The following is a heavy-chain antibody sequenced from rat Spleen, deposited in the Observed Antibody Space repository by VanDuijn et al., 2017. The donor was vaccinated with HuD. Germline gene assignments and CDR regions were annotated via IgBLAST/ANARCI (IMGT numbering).Heavy chain of an antibody. CDR1: GFTFSHYY. J-gene: IGHJ2*01. CDR2: ISTGGGNT. Sequence: EVQLVESGGGLVQPGRSMTLSCSASGFTFSHYYMAWVRQAPTKGLEWVASISTGGGNTYYRDSVKGRFTISRDNAKNTQYLQMDSLRSEDTATYYCATHGTMAARSGYYFDYWGQGVVVTVSS. V-gene: IGHV5-25*01. D-gene: IGHD1-2*01. CDR3: ATHGTMAARSGYYFDY.